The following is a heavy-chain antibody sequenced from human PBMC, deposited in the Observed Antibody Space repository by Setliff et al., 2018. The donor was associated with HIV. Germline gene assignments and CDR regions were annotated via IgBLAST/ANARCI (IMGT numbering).Heavy chain of an antibody. J-gene: IGHJ4*03. V-gene: IGHV6-1*01. CDR3: ARASKYGVRYYFDY. D-gene: IGHD4-17*01. CDR2: TYYRSKWYN. CDR1: GDSVSSDTAA. Sequence: SQTLSLTCAISGDSVSSDTAAWNWIRQSPSRGLEWLGRTYYRSKWYNDYAPSVKSRIGINPDTSKNQFSLQLNSVTPDDTAVYFCARASKYGVRYYFDYWVPETLLVTVSS.